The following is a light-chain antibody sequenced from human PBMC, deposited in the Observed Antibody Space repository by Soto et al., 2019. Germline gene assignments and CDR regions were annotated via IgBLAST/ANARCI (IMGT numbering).Light chain of an antibody. CDR2: DAS. V-gene: IGKV3-11*01. CDR1: QSISSY. Sequence: GLSLSPATLSLSPGERATLSCRASQSISSYLAWYQHKPGQAPRLLIYDASNRATGIPARFSGSGSGTDFTLTISSLEPEDSAVYYCQQRSNWLFGPGSKVDI. J-gene: IGKJ3*01. CDR3: QQRSNWL.